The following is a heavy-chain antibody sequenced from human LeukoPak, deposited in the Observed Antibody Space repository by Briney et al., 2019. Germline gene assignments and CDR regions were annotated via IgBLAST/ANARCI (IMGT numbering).Heavy chain of an antibody. J-gene: IGHJ5*02. CDR1: GFTFRSYG. CDR2: ISYDGSNK. V-gene: IGHV3-30*03. D-gene: IGHD3-10*01. CDR3: ARAERFGEFLNWFDP. Sequence: RGSLRLSCAASGFTFRSYGMHRVRQAPGKELEWVAVISYDGSNKDYADSVKGRFTISRDNSKNTLYLQMNSLRAEDTAVYYCARAERFGEFLNWFDPWGQGTLVTVSS.